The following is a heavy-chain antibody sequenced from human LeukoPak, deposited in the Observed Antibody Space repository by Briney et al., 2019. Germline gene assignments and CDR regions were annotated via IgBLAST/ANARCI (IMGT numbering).Heavy chain of an antibody. CDR3: AKLMGATYYYYGMDV. D-gene: IGHD1-26*01. Sequence: GGSLRLSCAVSGFTFSSYAMSWVRQAPGKGLEWVSTISDSGGSTYYADSVKGRFTISRDNFKNTLYLQMNSLRAEDTAVYYCAKLMGATYYYYGMDVWGQGTTVPVSS. CDR2: ISDSGGST. CDR1: GFTFSSYA. J-gene: IGHJ6*02. V-gene: IGHV3-23*01.